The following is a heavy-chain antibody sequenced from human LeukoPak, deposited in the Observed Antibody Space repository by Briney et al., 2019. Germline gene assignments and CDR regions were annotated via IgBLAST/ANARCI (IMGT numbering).Heavy chain of an antibody. J-gene: IGHJ5*02. CDR2: IYRSGST. CDR1: GYSISSGYY. V-gene: IGHV4-38-2*02. CDR3: ARDLGSYYYDSSGYYFWFDP. D-gene: IGHD3-22*01. Sequence: PSETLSLTCTVSGYSISSGYYWGWIRQPPGKGLEWIGSIYRSGSTYYNPSLKSRVTISVDTSKNQFSLKLSSVTAADTAVYYCARDLGSYYYDSSGYYFWFDPWGQGTLVTVSS.